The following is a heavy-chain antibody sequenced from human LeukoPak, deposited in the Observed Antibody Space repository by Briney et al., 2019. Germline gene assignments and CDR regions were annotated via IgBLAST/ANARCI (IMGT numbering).Heavy chain of an antibody. CDR1: GFTFSDYW. CDR3: ARGAYQKNYGMDV. V-gene: IGHV3-74*01. CDR2: INADEDRA. Sequence: GGSLRLSCAASGFTFSDYWMHWVRQAPGKGLVWVSHINADEDRAAYADSVKGRFTISRDNARNTLYLQMNSLRAEDTAVYYCARGAYQKNYGMDVWGQGTTVTVSS. J-gene: IGHJ6*02. D-gene: IGHD2-2*01.